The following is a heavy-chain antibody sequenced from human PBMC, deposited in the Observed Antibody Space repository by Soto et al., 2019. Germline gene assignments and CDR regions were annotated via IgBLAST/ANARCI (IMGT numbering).Heavy chain of an antibody. Sequence: EVQLVESGGGLVQPGGSLKLSCAASGLTFSSYWMHWVRQAPGKGLVWVSRINSAGSSTSYADSVKGRFTISRDNAKNTLYLQMNSLRAEDTAVYYCALSHTVTTDYWGQGTLVTVSS. CDR3: ALSHTVTTDY. CDR2: INSAGSST. CDR1: GLTFSSYW. J-gene: IGHJ4*02. V-gene: IGHV3-74*01. D-gene: IGHD4-17*01.